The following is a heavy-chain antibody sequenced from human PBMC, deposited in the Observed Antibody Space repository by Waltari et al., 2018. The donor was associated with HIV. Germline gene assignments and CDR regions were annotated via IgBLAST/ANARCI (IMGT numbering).Heavy chain of an antibody. Sequence: QLHLQQSGPGLVNPSETLSLSCTVSGGSISRRNYSWGWIRQPPGMGREWIGSIYYSGSTYYNPSLKSRVTVSVDTSRNQFSLKLYSVTAADTAVYYCTSGGVGSTEDFYYGMDVWGQGTTVTVSS. D-gene: IGHD3-16*01. CDR2: IYYSGST. CDR3: TSGGVGSTEDFYYGMDV. CDR1: GGSISRRNYS. V-gene: IGHV4-39*01. J-gene: IGHJ6*02.